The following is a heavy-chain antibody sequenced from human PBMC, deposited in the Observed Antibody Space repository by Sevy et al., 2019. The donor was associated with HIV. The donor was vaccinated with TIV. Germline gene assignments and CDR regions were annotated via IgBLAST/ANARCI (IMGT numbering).Heavy chain of an antibody. Sequence: GGSLRLSCAASGFTFSTYDMHWVRQVAGEGLEWVSGIGTLLDTYYAASVKGRFNISRDNAKNSLFLQMNSLRAGDTAIYYCARAWTAAGYKSGPMDAFDVWGQGTVVTVSS. J-gene: IGHJ3*01. CDR3: ARAWTAAGYKSGPMDAFDV. CDR1: GFTFSTYD. CDR2: IGTLLDT. D-gene: IGHD6-13*01. V-gene: IGHV3-13*01.